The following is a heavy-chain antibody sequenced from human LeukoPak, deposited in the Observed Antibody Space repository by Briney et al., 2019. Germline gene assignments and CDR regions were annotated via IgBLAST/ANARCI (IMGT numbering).Heavy chain of an antibody. Sequence: ASVKVSCTASGYTFTSYGISWVRQAPGQGLEWMGWISAYNGNTNYAQKLQGRVTMTTDTSTSTAYMELRSLRSDDTAVYYCARARGDYYDSSGYYSFGYWGQGTLVTVSS. J-gene: IGHJ4*02. D-gene: IGHD3-22*01. CDR2: ISAYNGNT. V-gene: IGHV1-18*01. CDR1: GYTFTSYG. CDR3: ARARGDYYDSSGYYSFGY.